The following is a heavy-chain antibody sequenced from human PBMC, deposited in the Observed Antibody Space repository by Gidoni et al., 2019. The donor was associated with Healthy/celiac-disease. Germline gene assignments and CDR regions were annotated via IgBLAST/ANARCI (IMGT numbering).Heavy chain of an antibody. CDR1: GYSFTSSW. CDR3: ARHHYCGGDCYSFSWFDP. V-gene: IGHV5-51*01. J-gene: IGHJ5*02. D-gene: IGHD2-21*01. CDR2: IYPGDSDT. Sequence: EVQLVQSGAAVKQPGESLKISCKGSGYSFTSSWIGWVRQMPGKGLEWMGIIYPGDSDTRYSPSFQGQVTISADKSISTAYLQWSSLKASDTAMYYCARHHYCGGDCYSFSWFDPWGQGTLVTVSS.